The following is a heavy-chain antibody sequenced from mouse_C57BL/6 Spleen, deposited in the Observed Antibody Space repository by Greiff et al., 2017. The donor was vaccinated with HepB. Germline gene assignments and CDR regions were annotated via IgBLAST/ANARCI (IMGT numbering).Heavy chain of an antibody. CDR1: GYTFTDYY. J-gene: IGHJ1*03. V-gene: IGHV1-77*01. CDR2: IGPGSGST. D-gene: IGHD2-4*01. CDR3: ASGDDYDGCWYFGV. Sequence: QVQLKESGAELVKPGASVKISCKASGYTFTDYYINWVKQRPGQGLEWIGMIGPGSGSTYYNEKFKGKATLTADKSTSTAYMQLSILTSEDSAFYFCASGDDYDGCWYFGVWGTGTTVTVSS.